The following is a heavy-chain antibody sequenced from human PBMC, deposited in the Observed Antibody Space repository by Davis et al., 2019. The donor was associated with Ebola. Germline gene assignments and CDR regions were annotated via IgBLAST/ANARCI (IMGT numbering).Heavy chain of an antibody. CDR1: GYTFTDYN. D-gene: IGHD1-1*01. Sequence: ASVKVSCKASGYTFTDYNIHWMRQVPGQGLEWLGRVILKSGATNYAQKFQGRVTMTRDTSISTAYMELSSLRSDDTAVYYCARGHNFGFEFWGQGALVTVSS. V-gene: IGHV1-2*06. CDR2: VILKSGAT. CDR3: ARGHNFGFEF. J-gene: IGHJ4*02.